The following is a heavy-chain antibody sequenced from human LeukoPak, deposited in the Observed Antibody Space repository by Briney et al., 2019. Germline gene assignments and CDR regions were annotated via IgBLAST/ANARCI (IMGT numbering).Heavy chain of an antibody. J-gene: IGHJ4*02. CDR2: IYYSGST. D-gene: IGHD6-13*01. V-gene: IGHV4-39*01. CDR3: ARGSSSSWYSGLSY. Sequence: SETLSLTCSVSGGSISSGSDYWGWIRQPPGKGLEWIGNIYYSGSTYYNPSLKSRVSISVDTSKNQFSLKLSSMTAADTAVYYCARGSSSSWYSGLSYWGQGTLVTVSS. CDR1: GGSISSGSDY.